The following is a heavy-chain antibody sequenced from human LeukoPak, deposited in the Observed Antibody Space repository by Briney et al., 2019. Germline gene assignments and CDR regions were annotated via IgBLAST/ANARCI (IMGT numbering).Heavy chain of an antibody. V-gene: IGHV3-9*01. D-gene: IGHD4-17*01. Sequence: PGGSLRLSCAASGFTFDDYAMHWVRQAPGKGLEWVSGIRWNSGGIGYADSVKGRFTISRDNAKNSLYLQMNSLRAEDTAVYYCARGYGDYALVIDPWGQGTLVTVSS. CDR2: IRWNSGGI. J-gene: IGHJ5*02. CDR3: ARGYGDYALVIDP. CDR1: GFTFDDYA.